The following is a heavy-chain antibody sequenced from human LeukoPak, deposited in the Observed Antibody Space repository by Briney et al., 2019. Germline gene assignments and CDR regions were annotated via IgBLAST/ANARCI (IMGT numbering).Heavy chain of an antibody. V-gene: IGHV3-23*01. CDR3: AKDRHAPGRYCSTIICFPFDP. J-gene: IGHJ5*02. CDR2: ISGSGSST. D-gene: IGHD2-2*01. CDR1: GFTFYDYA. Sequence: GRSLRLSCAASGFTFYDYAMHWVRQAPGKGLEWVSGISGSGSSTYYADSVKGRFTISRDNSKSTLYLQMNSLRAEDTAVYYCAKDRHAPGRYCSTIICFPFDPWGQGTLVTVSS.